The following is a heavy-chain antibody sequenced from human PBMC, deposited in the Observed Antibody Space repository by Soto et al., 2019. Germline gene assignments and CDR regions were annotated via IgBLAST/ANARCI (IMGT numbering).Heavy chain of an antibody. CDR3: ARVLYSSGSSGGFDY. D-gene: IGHD6-19*01. CDR1: GGTFSSYA. V-gene: IGHV1-69*12. Sequence: QVQLVQSGAEVKKPGSSVKVSCKASGGTFSSYAISWVRQAPGQGLEWMGGIIPIFGTAHYAQKFQGRVTITADESTSKAYMELSSLRSEDTAVYYCARVLYSSGSSGGFDYGVQGTLVTVSS. CDR2: IIPIFGTA. J-gene: IGHJ4*02.